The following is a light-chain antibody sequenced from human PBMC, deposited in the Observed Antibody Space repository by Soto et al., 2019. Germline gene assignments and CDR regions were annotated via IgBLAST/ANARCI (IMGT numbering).Light chain of an antibody. CDR3: SSYTSTGTLV. V-gene: IGLV2-14*01. CDR2: EVS. CDR1: SSDVGNYNY. Sequence: QSALTQPASVSGSRGQSITISCTGTSSDVGNYNYVSWYQLHPGKAPKLMIYEVSNRPSGLSNRFSGSKSGNTASLTISGLQAEDEADYYCSSYTSTGTLVFGTGTKLTVL. J-gene: IGLJ1*01.